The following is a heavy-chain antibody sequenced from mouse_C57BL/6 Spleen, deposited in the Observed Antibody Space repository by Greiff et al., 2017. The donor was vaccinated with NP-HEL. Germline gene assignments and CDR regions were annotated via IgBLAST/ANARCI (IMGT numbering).Heavy chain of an antibody. J-gene: IGHJ2*01. CDR3: ARGHYGRDFDY. V-gene: IGHV1-76*01. D-gene: IGHD1-1*01. CDR2: IYPGSGNT. CDR1: GYTFTDYY. Sequence: QVQLQQSGAELVRPGASVKLSCKASGYTFTDYYINWVKQRPGQGLEWIARIYPGSGNTYYNEKFKGKATLTAEKSSSTAYMQLSSLTSEDSAVYFCARGHYGRDFDYWGQGTTLTVSS.